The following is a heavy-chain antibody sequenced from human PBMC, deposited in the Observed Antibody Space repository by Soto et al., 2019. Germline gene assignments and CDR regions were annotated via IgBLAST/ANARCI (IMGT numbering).Heavy chain of an antibody. J-gene: IGHJ4*02. CDR1: GFTFRNYP. CDR3: AKGGLLPRANRWF. V-gene: IGHV3-23*01. Sequence: GVSLRLSCAASGFTFRNYPMTWVRHAPGKGLDWVSTISGSGVDTYYPNSVKGRVIISRDNSKNTLYLQINSLRAEDTAVYYCAKGGLLPRANRWFWGQGTLVTVSS. CDR2: ISGSGVDT. D-gene: IGHD2-2*01.